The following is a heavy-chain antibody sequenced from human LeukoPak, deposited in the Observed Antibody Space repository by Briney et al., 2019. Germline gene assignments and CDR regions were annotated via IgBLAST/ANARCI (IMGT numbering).Heavy chain of an antibody. J-gene: IGHJ4*02. D-gene: IGHD2-15*01. CDR2: SSAYNGIT. V-gene: IGHV1-18*01. CDR1: GYTFTSYG. CDR3: ARGLGYCSGGTCPNDY. Sequence: GASVKVSCKASGYTFTSYGISWVRQAPGQGLEWMGWSSAYNGITNYAQKLQDRVTMTTDASTSTAYMELRSLTSDDTAIYYCARGLGYCSGGTCPNDYWGQGTLVTVSS.